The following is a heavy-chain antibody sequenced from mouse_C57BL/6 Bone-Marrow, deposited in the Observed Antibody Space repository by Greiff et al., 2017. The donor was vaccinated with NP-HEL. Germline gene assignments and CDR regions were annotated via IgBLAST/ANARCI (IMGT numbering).Heavy chain of an antibody. V-gene: IGHV1-12*01. CDR2: IYPGNGDT. D-gene: IGHD1-1*01. Sequence: LQQSGAELVRPGASVKMSCKASGYTFTSYNMHWVKQTPRQGLEWIGAIYPGNGDTSYNQKFKGKATLTVDKSSSTAYMQLSSLTSEDSAVYFCAREIYYYGSSQYYYAMDYWGQGTSVTVSS. CDR3: AREIYYYGSSQYYYAMDY. J-gene: IGHJ4*01. CDR1: GYTFTSYN.